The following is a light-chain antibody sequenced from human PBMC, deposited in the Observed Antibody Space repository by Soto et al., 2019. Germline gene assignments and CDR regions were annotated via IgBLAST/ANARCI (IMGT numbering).Light chain of an antibody. Sequence: SYELTQPPSVSVAPGKTARITCGGNNIGSKSVHWYQQKPGQAPVLVIYYDSDRPSGIPERFSGSNSGNTATLTISRVEAGDEADYYCQVWDSSSDGLVFGGGTKLTVL. CDR1: NIGSKS. CDR3: QVWDSSSDGLV. J-gene: IGLJ2*01. V-gene: IGLV3-21*04. CDR2: YDS.